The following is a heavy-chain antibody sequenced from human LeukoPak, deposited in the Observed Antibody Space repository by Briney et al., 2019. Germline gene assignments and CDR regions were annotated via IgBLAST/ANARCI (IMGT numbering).Heavy chain of an antibody. D-gene: IGHD3-10*01. CDR1: GYMFITYW. CDR2: IYPADSRT. V-gene: IGHV5-51*01. Sequence: GESPKISCKASGYMFITYWIGWVRQMAGKGLECMGIIYPADSRTTYSPSFQGQVTMSADKSINTAYLQWSSLQASDTAMYYCARLTIVRGLISGIDVWGQGTTVTVSS. J-gene: IGHJ6*02. CDR3: ARLTIVRGLISGIDV.